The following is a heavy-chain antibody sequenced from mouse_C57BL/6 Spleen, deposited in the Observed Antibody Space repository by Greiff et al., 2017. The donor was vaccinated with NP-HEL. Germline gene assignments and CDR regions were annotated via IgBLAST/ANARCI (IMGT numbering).Heavy chain of an antibody. CDR1: GYTFTSYW. CDR3: ARDYGSSYVNYFDY. V-gene: IGHV1-64*01. J-gene: IGHJ2*01. CDR2: IHPNSGST. Sequence: VQLQQSGAELVKPGASVKLSCKASGYTFTSYWMHWVKQRPGQGLEWIGMIHPNSGSTNYNEKFKSKATLTVDKSSSTAYMQLSDLTSEDSAVYYCARDYGSSYVNYFDYWGQGTTLTVSS. D-gene: IGHD1-1*01.